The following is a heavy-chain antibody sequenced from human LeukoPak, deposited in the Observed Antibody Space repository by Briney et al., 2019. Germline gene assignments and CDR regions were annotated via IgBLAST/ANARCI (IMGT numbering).Heavy chain of an antibody. D-gene: IGHD2-21*02. CDR2: INAGNGNT. CDR1: GYTFTSYA. Sequence: ASVKVSCKASGYTFTSYAMHWVRQAPGQRLEWMGWINAGNGNTKYSQKFQGRVTIIRDTSASTAYMELSSLRSEDTAVYYCARDCGGDCYRSAFDIWGQGTMVTVSS. CDR3: ARDCGGDCYRSAFDI. V-gene: IGHV1-3*01. J-gene: IGHJ3*02.